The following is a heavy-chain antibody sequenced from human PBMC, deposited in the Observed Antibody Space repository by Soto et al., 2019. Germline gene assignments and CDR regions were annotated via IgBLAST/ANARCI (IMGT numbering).Heavy chain of an antibody. J-gene: IGHJ5*02. D-gene: IGHD6-13*01. CDR2: IYGGGST. CDR1: GFTVSTTY. V-gene: IGHV3-53*01. Sequence: GGSLRLSCAASGFTVSTTYMMWVRQAPGKGLEWVSVIYGGGSTYYADSVKGRFTVSRDNSKNTLYLQMNNLRAEDTAVYYCAKDRWVQAWGQGTLVTVSS. CDR3: AKDRWVQA.